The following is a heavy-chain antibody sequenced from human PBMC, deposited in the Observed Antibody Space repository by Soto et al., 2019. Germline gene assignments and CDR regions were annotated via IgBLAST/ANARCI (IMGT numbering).Heavy chain of an antibody. J-gene: IGHJ4*02. V-gene: IGHV3-53*01. CDR1: GITVSTNY. Sequence: GGSLRLSCVVSGITVSTNYMTWVRQTPGKGLEWVSVSYSGGSTYYADSVKGRFTISKDNSKNTLYLQMNSLRAEDTAVYYCARESSGNYYYDYWGQGTLVTVSS. CDR2: SYSGGST. D-gene: IGHD1-26*01. CDR3: ARESSGNYYYDY.